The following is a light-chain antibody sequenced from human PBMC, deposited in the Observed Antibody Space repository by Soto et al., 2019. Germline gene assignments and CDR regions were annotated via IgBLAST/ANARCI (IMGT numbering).Light chain of an antibody. CDR3: QQRSNRPVT. Sequence: EIVLTQSPATLSLSPGERATLSCRASQSVYNYLAWYQQKPGQAPRLLIYDASNRATGIPARFSGSGSGTDFTLTISSLEPEDFAVYFCQQRSNRPVTFGGGTKVEIK. CDR2: DAS. CDR1: QSVYNY. J-gene: IGKJ4*01. V-gene: IGKV3-11*01.